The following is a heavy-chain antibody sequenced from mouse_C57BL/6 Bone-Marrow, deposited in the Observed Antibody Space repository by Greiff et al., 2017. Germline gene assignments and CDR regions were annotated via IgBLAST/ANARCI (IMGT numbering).Heavy chain of an antibody. CDR1: GYTFTSYG. D-gene: IGHD1-2*01. Sequence: VQLQQSGAELARPGASVKLSCKASGYTFTSYGISWVKQRTGQGLEWIGEIYPRSGNTYYNEKFKGKATLTADKSSSTAYMELRSLTSEDSAVYCCARRLRLVPFHWYFDVWGTGTTVTVSS. CDR3: ARRLRLVPFHWYFDV. CDR2: IYPRSGNT. J-gene: IGHJ1*03. V-gene: IGHV1-81*01.